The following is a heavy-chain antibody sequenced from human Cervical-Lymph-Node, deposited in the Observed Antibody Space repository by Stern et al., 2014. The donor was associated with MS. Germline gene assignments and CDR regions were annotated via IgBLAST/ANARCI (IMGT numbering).Heavy chain of an antibody. CDR2: IIPILETA. V-gene: IGHV1-69*01. CDR3: ASGTRSSWYFDF. J-gene: IGHJ4*02. CDR1: GGTFSSDA. D-gene: IGHD6-13*01. Sequence: VQLVESGAEVKKPGSSMKVSCKASGGTFSSDAIGWVRQAPGQGLEWVGGIIPILETANYAQKFHGRATITADQSTKTASLELSSLTSGDTAMYFCASGTRSSWYFDFWGQGTLVTVST.